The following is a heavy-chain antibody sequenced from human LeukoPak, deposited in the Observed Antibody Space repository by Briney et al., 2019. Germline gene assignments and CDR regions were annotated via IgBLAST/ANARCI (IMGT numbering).Heavy chain of an antibody. V-gene: IGHV4-4*02. Sequence: PSGTLSLTCAVSGGSISSSNWWSWVRQPPGKGLEWIGEIYHSGSTNYNPSLKSRVTISVDTSKNQFSLKLSSVTAADTAVYYCARARSSGSWPFDYWGQGTLVTVSS. D-gene: IGHD3-10*01. J-gene: IGHJ4*02. CDR2: IYHSGST. CDR1: GGSISSSNW. CDR3: ARARSSGSWPFDY.